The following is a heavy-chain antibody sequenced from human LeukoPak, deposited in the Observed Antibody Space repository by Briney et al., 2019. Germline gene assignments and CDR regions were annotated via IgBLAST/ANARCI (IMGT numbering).Heavy chain of an antibody. D-gene: IGHD3-22*01. V-gene: IGHV1-2*02. Sequence: AASVKVSCKASGYTFTGYYMHWVRQAPGQGLEWMGWINPNSGGTNYAQKFQGRVTMTRDTSISTAYMELSRLRSDDTAVYYCARAFSAYYYDSSGYYYGYWGQGTLVTVSS. J-gene: IGHJ4*02. CDR3: ARAFSAYYYDSSGYYYGY. CDR1: GYTFTGYY. CDR2: INPNSGGT.